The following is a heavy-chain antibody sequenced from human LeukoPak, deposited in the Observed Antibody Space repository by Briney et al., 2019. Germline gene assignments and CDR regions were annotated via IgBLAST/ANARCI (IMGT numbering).Heavy chain of an antibody. CDR1: GGSISSSSYY. Sequence: SETLSLTCTVSGGSISSSSYYWGWIRQPPGKGLERIGSIYYSGSTYYNPSLKSRVTISVDTSKNQFSLKLSSVTAADTAVYYCARQDITGTKYHFDYWGQGTLVTVSS. CDR3: ARQDITGTKYHFDY. J-gene: IGHJ4*02. V-gene: IGHV4-39*01. CDR2: IYYSGST. D-gene: IGHD1-20*01.